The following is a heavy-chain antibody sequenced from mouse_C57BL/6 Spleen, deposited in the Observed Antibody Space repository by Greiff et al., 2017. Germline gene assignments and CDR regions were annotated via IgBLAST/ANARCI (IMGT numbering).Heavy chain of an antibody. J-gene: IGHJ2*01. CDR3: APYYYGSSYDYFDY. CDR1: GFTFSDYG. CDR2: ISSGSSTI. D-gene: IGHD1-1*01. V-gene: IGHV5-17*01. Sequence: DVQLVESGGGLVKPGGSLKLSCAASGFTFSDYGMHWVRQAPEQGLEWVAYISSGSSTIYYADTVKGRFTISRDNAKNTLFLQMTSLRSEDTAMYYCAPYYYGSSYDYFDYWGQGTTLTVSS.